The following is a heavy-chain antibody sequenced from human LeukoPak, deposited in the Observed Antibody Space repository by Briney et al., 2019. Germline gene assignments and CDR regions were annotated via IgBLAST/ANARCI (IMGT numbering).Heavy chain of an antibody. CDR2: INNDGSNT. V-gene: IGHV3-74*01. Sequence: PGGSLRLSCAASGFTFSNYWMHWVRQAPGKGLVWVSRINNDGSNTNYADSVKGRFTISRDSAKNTLYLQLNSLRSDDTAVYSCARASGTDRNSDFYYMDVWGKGTTVTVSS. J-gene: IGHJ6*03. CDR1: GFTFSNYW. D-gene: IGHD1-1*01. CDR3: ARASGTDRNSDFYYMDV.